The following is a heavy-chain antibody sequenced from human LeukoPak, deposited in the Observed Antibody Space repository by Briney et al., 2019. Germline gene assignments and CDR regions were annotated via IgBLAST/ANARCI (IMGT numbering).Heavy chain of an antibody. Sequence: SETLSLTCTVSGGSISEGTYYWNWIRQPAGKGLEWIGRIFRTGNTNYNPSLKSRVSISIDTSKNQFSLKLISVTAADTAVYYCARDGYSNSFDYWGQGTLVTVSS. CDR1: GGSISEGTYY. D-gene: IGHD4-11*01. CDR2: IFRTGNT. J-gene: IGHJ4*02. CDR3: ARDGYSNSFDY. V-gene: IGHV4-61*10.